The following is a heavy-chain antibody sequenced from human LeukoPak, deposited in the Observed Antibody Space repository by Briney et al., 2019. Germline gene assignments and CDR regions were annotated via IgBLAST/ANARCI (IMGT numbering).Heavy chain of an antibody. CDR1: GSTLSDYW. Sequence: GGSLRLSCAASGSTLSDYWMTWVRQAPGKGLEWVANIKPDGSVKYYVDSVKGRFTISRDNAKNSLYLQLISLRAEDTAVYYCARGARYCTSTSCIGLDYWAREPWSPSPQ. CDR2: IKPDGSVK. D-gene: IGHD2-2*01. V-gene: IGHV3-7*01. CDR3: ARGARYCTSTSCIGLDY. J-gene: IGHJ4*02.